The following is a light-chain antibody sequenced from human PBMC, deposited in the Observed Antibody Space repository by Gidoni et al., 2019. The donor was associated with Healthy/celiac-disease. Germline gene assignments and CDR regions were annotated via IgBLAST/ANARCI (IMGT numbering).Light chain of an antibody. V-gene: IGKV3-20*01. J-gene: IGKJ3*01. CDR1: QSVSSSY. CDR3: QQYGSSPFT. CDR2: GAS. Sequence: EIVLTQSPVTLSLSPGARATLSCRASQSVSSSYLAWYQQKPGQAPRLLIYGASSRATGIPDRFSGSGSGTDFTLTISRLDPEDFAVYYCQQYGSSPFTFGPGTKVDIK.